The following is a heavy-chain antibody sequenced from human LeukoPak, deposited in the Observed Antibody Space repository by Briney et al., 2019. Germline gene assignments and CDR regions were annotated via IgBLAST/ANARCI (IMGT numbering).Heavy chain of an antibody. V-gene: IGHV1-69*05. D-gene: IGHD4-23*01. CDR3: ARDGSDYGGNPLEYYYYYMDV. J-gene: IGHJ6*03. CDR2: IIPIFGTA. CDR1: GGTFSSYA. Sequence: SLKVSCKASGGTFSSYAISWVRQAPGQGLEWMGGIIPIFGTANYAQKFQGRVTITTDESTSTAYMELASLRSEHTAVYYCARDGSDYGGNPLEYYYYYMDVWGKGTTVTISS.